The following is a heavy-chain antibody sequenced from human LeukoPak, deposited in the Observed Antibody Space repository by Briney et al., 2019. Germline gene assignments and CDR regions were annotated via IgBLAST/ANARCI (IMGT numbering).Heavy chain of an antibody. J-gene: IGHJ4*02. V-gene: IGHV3-23*01. Sequence: GGSLRLSCAASGFTFSSYAMSWVRQAPGMGLEWVSAIIGSGAGTFYADSVKGRFTISRDNSKNTLYLQLNSLRADDTAVYYCAKENWNYAFCDYWGQGTLVTVSS. CDR1: GFTFSSYA. CDR2: IIGSGAGT. CDR3: AKENWNYAFCDY. D-gene: IGHD1-7*01.